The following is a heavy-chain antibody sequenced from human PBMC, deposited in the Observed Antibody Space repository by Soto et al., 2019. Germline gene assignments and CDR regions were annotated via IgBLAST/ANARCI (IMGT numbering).Heavy chain of an antibody. CDR1: GVTVSNDW. J-gene: IGHJ6*01. CDR3: ARERTSKGGMDV. CDR2: IISGGTRV. Sequence: GWSVKLVCAASGVTVSNDWMNGVRQGPGKGLEWVSRIISGGTRVTYADSVKGRFTIARDNAKNTLYLEMHSLTAEDTAVYYCARERTSKGGMDVWGQVTTVTVSS. V-gene: IGHV3-74*01.